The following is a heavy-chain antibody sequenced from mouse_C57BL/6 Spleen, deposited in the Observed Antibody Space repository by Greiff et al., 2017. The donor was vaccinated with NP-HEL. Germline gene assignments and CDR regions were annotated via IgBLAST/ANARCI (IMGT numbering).Heavy chain of an antibody. V-gene: IGHV7-3*01. J-gene: IGHJ2*01. CDR2: IRNKANGYTT. CDR3: ARSRGSTYFDY. CDR1: GFTFTDYY. D-gene: IGHD1-1*01. Sequence: EVNLVESGGGLVQPGGSLSLSCAASGFTFTDYYMSWVRQPPGKALEWLGFIRNKANGYTTEYSASVKGRFTISRDNSQSILYLQMNALRAEDSATYYCARSRGSTYFDYWGQGTTLTVSS.